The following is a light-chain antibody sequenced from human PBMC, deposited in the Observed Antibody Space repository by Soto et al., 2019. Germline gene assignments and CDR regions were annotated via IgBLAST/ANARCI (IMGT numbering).Light chain of an antibody. CDR1: QDIRTC. Sequence: DIQMTQSPSSLSASVGARVSITCQASQDIRTCLSWFQQKPGRAPKLLIYGASNLETGVPSRFRGSGSGKDFTVTISSQQPEDSATYYCQQYDNLPPFPFGPWTKVDIK. CDR2: GAS. J-gene: IGKJ3*01. CDR3: QQYDNLPPFP. V-gene: IGKV1-33*01.